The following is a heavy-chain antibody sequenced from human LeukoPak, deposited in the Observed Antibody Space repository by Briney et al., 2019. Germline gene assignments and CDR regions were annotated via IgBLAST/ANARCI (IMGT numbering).Heavy chain of an antibody. CDR1: GFTFSSYA. CDR3: AVRLGGDY. D-gene: IGHD3-16*01. J-gene: IGHJ4*02. Sequence: GGSLRLSCATSGFTFSSYAMSWVRQAPGKGPEWVSAISGRGDNTYYADSVKGRFTISRDNSKNTLYLQMNSLRVEDTAVYYCAVRLGGDYWGRGTLVTVSS. V-gene: IGHV3-23*01. CDR2: ISGRGDNT.